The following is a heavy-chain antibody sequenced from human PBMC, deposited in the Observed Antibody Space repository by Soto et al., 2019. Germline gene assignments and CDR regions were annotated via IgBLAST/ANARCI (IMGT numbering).Heavy chain of an antibody. D-gene: IGHD5-12*01. J-gene: IGHJ4*02. CDR2: IIPIFGTA. CDR1: GGTFSSYA. Sequence: QVQLVQSGAEVKKPGYSVKVSCKASGGTFSSYAISWVRQAPGQGLEWMGGIIPIFGTANYAQKFQGRVTITADESTSTAYMELSSLRSEDTAVYYCASDFSAGGYETLFDYWGQGTLVTVSS. V-gene: IGHV1-69*12. CDR3: ASDFSAGGYETLFDY.